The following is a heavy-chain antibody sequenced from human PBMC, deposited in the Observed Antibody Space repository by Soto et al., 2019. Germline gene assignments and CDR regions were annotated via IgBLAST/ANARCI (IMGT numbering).Heavy chain of an antibody. CDR1: GFTFSSYA. CDR2: ISGSGGST. V-gene: IGHV3-23*01. D-gene: IGHD3-16*02. J-gene: IGHJ4*02. Sequence: GGSLRLSCAASGFTFSSYAMSWVRQAPGKGLEWVSAISGSGGSTYYADSVKGRFTISRDNSKNTLYLQMNSLRAEDTAVYYCAKDWGSMWHDYIWGSYRPNSFGFDYWGQGTLVTVSP. CDR3: AKDWGSMWHDYIWGSYRPNSFGFDY.